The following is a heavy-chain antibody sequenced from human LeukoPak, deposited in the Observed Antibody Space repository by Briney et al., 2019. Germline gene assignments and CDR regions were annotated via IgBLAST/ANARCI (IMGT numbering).Heavy chain of an antibody. V-gene: IGHV4-59*05. Sequence: SETLSLTCPVSGGSITSSYWSWIRQPPGKGLEWIGSIYYSGSTYYNPSLKSRVTISVDTSKNQFSLKLSSVTAADTAVYYCARRLYSSSSYGMDVWGQGTTVTVSS. CDR1: GGSITSSY. D-gene: IGHD6-13*01. CDR3: ARRLYSSSSYGMDV. J-gene: IGHJ6*02. CDR2: IYYSGST.